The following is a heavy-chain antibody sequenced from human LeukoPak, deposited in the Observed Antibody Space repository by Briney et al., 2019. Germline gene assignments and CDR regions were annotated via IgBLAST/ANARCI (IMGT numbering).Heavy chain of an antibody. CDR2: INSDESSR. V-gene: IGHV3-74*01. D-gene: IGHD3-16*02. CDR1: GFTISSNW. Sequence: GGSLRLSCAASGFTISSNWMHWVRQAPGKGLVWVSRINSDESSRNYADSVKGRFTISRDNAKNTLYLQMNSLRVEDTAVYYCVRGPDRKIRYGMDVWGQGTTVTVSS. CDR3: VRGPDRKIRYGMDV. J-gene: IGHJ6*02.